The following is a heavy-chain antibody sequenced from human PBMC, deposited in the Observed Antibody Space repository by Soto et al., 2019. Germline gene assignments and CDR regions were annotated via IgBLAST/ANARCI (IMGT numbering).Heavy chain of an antibody. Sequence: EVQLLESGGGLVQPGGSLRLSCAASGFTFSIYAMKWVRQAPGKGLEWVSVISGSGGSTYYADSVKGRFTISRDNSKNTLYLQMNSLRAEDTAVYYCARRTVGWYFDLWGRGTLVTVSS. CDR3: ARRTVGWYFDL. D-gene: IGHD4-17*01. CDR1: GFTFSIYA. V-gene: IGHV3-23*01. J-gene: IGHJ2*01. CDR2: ISGSGGST.